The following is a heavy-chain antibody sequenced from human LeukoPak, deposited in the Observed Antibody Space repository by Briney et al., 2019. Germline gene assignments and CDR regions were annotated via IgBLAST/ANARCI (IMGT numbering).Heavy chain of an antibody. CDR2: IWYDGSKK. Sequence: GGSLRLSCAASGFTFSIYGMHWVRQAPGKGLEWVAVIWYDGSKKYYADSVKGRFTISRDNSKNKLYLQMNSLRAEDTDVYCCARALLGGYSYGCSYWGQGTLVTVSS. J-gene: IGHJ4*02. CDR3: ARALLGGYSYGCSY. D-gene: IGHD5-18*01. CDR1: GFTFSIYG. V-gene: IGHV3-33*01.